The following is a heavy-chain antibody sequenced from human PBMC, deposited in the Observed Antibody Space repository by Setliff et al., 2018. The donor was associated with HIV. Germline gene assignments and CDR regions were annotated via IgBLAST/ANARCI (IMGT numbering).Heavy chain of an antibody. CDR1: GVSISNYY. D-gene: IGHD3-10*01. CDR2: IYTSGNT. J-gene: IGHJ4*02. V-gene: IGHV4-4*07. CDR3: AGHFYYSGSGIWAGLDS. Sequence: KPSETLSLTCTVSGVSISNYYWSWIRQPGGKGLEWIGRIYTSGNTNYNPSLKSRVTMSVDTSKKQFSLKLTSVTAADTAVYYCAGHFYYSGSGIWAGLDSWGQGTLVTVSS.